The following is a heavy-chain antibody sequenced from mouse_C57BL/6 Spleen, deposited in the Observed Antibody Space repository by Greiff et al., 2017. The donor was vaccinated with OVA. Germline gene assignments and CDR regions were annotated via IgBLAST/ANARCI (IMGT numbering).Heavy chain of an antibody. J-gene: IGHJ1*03. V-gene: IGHV5-17*01. CDR3: ARGVLAYGSRYFDV. CDR2: ISSGSSTI. Sequence: EVKLVESGGGLVKPGGSLKLSCAASGFTFSDYGMHWVRQAPEKGLEWVAYISSGSSTIYYADTVKGRFTISRDNAKNTLFMQMTSLRSEDTAMYYCARGVLAYGSRYFDVWGTGTTVTVSS. D-gene: IGHD1-1*01. CDR1: GFTFSDYG.